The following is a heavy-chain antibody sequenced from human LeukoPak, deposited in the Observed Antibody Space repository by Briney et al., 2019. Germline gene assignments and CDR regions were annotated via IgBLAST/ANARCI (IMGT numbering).Heavy chain of an antibody. CDR3: ARGTIVGARFDY. Sequence: SETLSLTCTVSGGSISSYYWSWIRQPPGKGLEWIGYIYTSGSTNYNPSLKSRVTISVDTSKNQFSLKLSSVTAADTAVYYCARGTIVGARFDYWGQGTLVTVSS. V-gene: IGHV4-4*09. J-gene: IGHJ4*02. CDR1: GGSISSYY. CDR2: IYTSGST. D-gene: IGHD1-26*01.